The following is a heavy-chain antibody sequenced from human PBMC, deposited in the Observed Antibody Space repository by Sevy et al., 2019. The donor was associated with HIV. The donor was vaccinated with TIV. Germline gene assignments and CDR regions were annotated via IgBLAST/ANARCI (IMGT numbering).Heavy chain of an antibody. V-gene: IGHV4-59*08. CDR2: IYYNGHI. CDR3: AGENAWGRGYS. Sequence: SETLSLTCTVSGGSITSLYWNWIRQPPGKGLEWFANIYYNGHINYNPSLKSRVTLSLDTSKNQFSLVLSSVTAADTAMYYCAGENAWGRGYSWGQGTLVTVSS. D-gene: IGHD1-26*01. CDR1: GGSITSLY. J-gene: IGHJ4*02.